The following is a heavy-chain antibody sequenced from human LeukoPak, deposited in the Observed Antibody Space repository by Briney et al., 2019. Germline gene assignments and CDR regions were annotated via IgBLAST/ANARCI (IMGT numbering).Heavy chain of an antibody. D-gene: IGHD2-15*01. CDR1: GFTFSSYG. CDR3: AKVLLAARYYYYYYMDV. V-gene: IGHV3-30*02. Sequence: GGSLRLSCAASGFTFSSYGMHWVRQAPGKGLEWVAFIRYDGSNKYYADSVKGRFTISRDNSKNTLYLQMNSLRAEDTAVYYYAKVLLAARYYYYYYMDVWGKGTTVTVSS. J-gene: IGHJ6*03. CDR2: IRYDGSNK.